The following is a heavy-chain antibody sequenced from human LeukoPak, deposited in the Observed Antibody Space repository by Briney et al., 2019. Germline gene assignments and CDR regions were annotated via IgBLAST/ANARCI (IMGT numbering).Heavy chain of an antibody. Sequence: GASVKVSCKASGGTFSSYAISWVRQAPGQGLEWMGGITPIFGTANYAQKFQGRVTITADESTSTAYMELSSLRSEDTAVYYCARGASSWSAFDIWGQGTMVTVSS. J-gene: IGHJ3*02. D-gene: IGHD6-13*01. CDR2: ITPIFGTA. CDR3: ARGASSWSAFDI. CDR1: GGTFSSYA. V-gene: IGHV1-69*13.